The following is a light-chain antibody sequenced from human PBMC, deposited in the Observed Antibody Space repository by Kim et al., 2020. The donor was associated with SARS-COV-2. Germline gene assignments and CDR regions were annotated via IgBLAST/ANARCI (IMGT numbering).Light chain of an antibody. CDR1: SSNIGKNT. CDR2: AYD. Sequence: GQRVTISCSGSSSNIGKNTVNWFQQLPGTAPKLLISAYDQRASGIPDRFSGSKSGTSASLAISGLQSEDEDDYYCAAWDDSLSSPVFGGGTQLTVL. CDR3: AAWDDSLSSPV. J-gene: IGLJ3*02. V-gene: IGLV1-44*01.